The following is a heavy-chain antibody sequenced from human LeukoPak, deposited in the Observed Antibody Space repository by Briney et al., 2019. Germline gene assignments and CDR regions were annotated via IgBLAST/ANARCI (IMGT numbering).Heavy chain of an antibody. V-gene: IGHV1-18*01. D-gene: IGHD3-10*01. CDR1: GYTFTSYC. J-gene: IGHJ6*02. Sequence: GASVKVSCKASGYTFTSYCISWVRLAPGQGLEWMGWISAYNGNTNYAQKLQGRVTMTTDTATSTAYMELRSLRSDDTAVYYCARGRETFGGGYYYGMDVWGQGTTVTVSS. CDR3: ARGRETFGGGYYYGMDV. CDR2: ISAYNGNT.